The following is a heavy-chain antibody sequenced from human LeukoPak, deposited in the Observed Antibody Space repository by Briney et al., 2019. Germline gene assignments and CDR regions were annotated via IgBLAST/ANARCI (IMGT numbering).Heavy chain of an antibody. V-gene: IGHV1-69*13. CDR2: VIPIFGTA. J-gene: IGHJ6*03. D-gene: IGHD3-3*01. CDR1: GGTFSSYA. Sequence: ASVKVSCKACGGTFSSYAISWVRQAPGQGREGVGGVIPIFGTANYAQKFQGRVTIIADESTGTAYIELSSLRSEDPAVYYCASHSRGYDFWSGYSPEGYYYYYMDVWGKGTTVTVSS. CDR3: ASHSRGYDFWSGYSPEGYYYYYMDV.